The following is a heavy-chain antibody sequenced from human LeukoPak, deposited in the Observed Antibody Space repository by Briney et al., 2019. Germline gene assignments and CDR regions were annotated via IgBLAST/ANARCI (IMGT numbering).Heavy chain of an antibody. CDR2: IDSGGTT. J-gene: IGHJ4*02. CDR1: GFIVNSNF. Sequence: GGSLRLSCAASGFIVNSNFMSWVRQAPGKGLEWVSIIDSGGTTYYADSVKGRFTISRDNSKNTVYLQMNSLRAEDTAVYSCARGYCSGGSCSKATDYWGQGTLVTVSS. D-gene: IGHD2-15*01. V-gene: IGHV3-53*01. CDR3: ARGYCSGGSCSKATDY.